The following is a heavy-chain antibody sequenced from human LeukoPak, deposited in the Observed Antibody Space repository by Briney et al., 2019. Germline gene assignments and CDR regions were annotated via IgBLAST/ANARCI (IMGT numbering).Heavy chain of an antibody. D-gene: IGHD1-26*01. V-gene: IGHV4-39*01. J-gene: IGHJ4*02. CDR2: IYYSGST. CDR3: ARIVGASDY. Sequence: SETLSLTCTVSGGSISSSSYYWGWIRQPPGKGLEWIGSIYYSGSTYYNPSLKSRVTISVDTSKNQFSLKLSSVTAADTAVYYCARIVGASDYWGQGALVTVSS. CDR1: GGSISSSSYY.